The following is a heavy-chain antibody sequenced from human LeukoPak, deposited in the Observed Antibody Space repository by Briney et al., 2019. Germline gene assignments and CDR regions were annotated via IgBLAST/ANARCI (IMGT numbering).Heavy chain of an antibody. J-gene: IGHJ5*02. V-gene: IGHV4-39*01. Sequence: MPSETLSLTCTVSGGSISTSNYYWGWIRQPPGKGLEWIGNIFYSGSTYYSPSLKSRVTISLDTSRNQFSLKLNSVTAADTAVYYCARQKLSMTTVTTNWFDPWGQGTLVTVSS. D-gene: IGHD4-17*01. CDR3: ARQKLSMTTVTTNWFDP. CDR2: IFYSGST. CDR1: GGSISTSNYY.